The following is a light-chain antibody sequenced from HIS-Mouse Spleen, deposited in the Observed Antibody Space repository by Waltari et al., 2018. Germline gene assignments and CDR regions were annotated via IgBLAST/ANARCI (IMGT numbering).Light chain of an antibody. Sequence: QSVLTQPPSASGTPGQRVTIPCSGSSSNIRSNYVYWYQQLPGTAPKLLIYRNNQRPSGVPDRFSGSKSGTSASLAISGLRSEDEADYYCAAWDDSLSGPWVFGGGTKLTVL. J-gene: IGLJ3*02. CDR1: SSNIRSNY. V-gene: IGLV1-47*01. CDR2: RNN. CDR3: AAWDDSLSGPWV.